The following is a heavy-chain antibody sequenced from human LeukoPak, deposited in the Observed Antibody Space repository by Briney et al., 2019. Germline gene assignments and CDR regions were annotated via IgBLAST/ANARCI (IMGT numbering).Heavy chain of an antibody. CDR2: IYYRGSI. CDR3: ARQGCSSPTCYLFALYAFDI. D-gene: IGHD2-2*01. CDR1: GGSISSSSYY. V-gene: IGHV4-39*01. Sequence: SEALSLTCTVSGGSISSSSYYWGRIRQPPGKGLEWIGSIYYRGSIYYNASLKSRVSISVDTSKNQFSLKLSSVTAADTAVYYCARQGCSSPTCYLFALYAFDIWGQGTMVTVSS. J-gene: IGHJ3*02.